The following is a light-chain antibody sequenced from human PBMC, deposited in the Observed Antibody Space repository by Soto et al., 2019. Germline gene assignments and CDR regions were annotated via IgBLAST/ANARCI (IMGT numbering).Light chain of an antibody. CDR1: QAIDSW. V-gene: IGKV1-12*01. CDR2: TGS. Sequence: DIQMTQSPSSVSASVGDRVTITCRASQAIDSWLAWYQQKPGEAPKLLIFTGSLLHSGVPPRFSGSGSGTDFTLTISSLQHEHFPTYYCQQTLSFPPTFGQGTKVDIK. CDR3: QQTLSFPPT. J-gene: IGKJ1*01.